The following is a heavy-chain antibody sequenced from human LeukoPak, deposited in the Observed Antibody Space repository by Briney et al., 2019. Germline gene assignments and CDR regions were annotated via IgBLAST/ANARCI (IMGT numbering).Heavy chain of an antibody. J-gene: IGHJ5*02. V-gene: IGHV4-30-4*01. D-gene: IGHD2-15*01. CDR2: IYYSGST. Sequence: SQTLSLTCTVSGGSISSGDYYWSWIRQPPGKGLEWIGYIYYSGSTYYNPSLKSRVTISVDTSKNQFSLKLSSVTAADTAVYYCARDYAGYCSGGSCYGLCNWFDPWGQGTLVTVSS. CDR3: ARDYAGYCSGGSCYGLCNWFDP. CDR1: GGSISSGDYY.